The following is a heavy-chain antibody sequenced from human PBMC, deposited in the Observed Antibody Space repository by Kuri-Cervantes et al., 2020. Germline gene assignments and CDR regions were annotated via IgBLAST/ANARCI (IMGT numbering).Heavy chain of an antibody. J-gene: IGHJ6*02. D-gene: IGHD3-9*01. V-gene: IGHV4-4*07. Sequence: SETLSLTCTVSGGSISSYYWSWIRQPAGKGLEWIGRIYTSGSTNYNPSLKSRVTMSVDTSMNQFSLKLSSVTAADTAVYYCARDPTSEGGRYFDWFTSSRRGGYYYYYGMDVWGQGTTVTVSS. CDR1: GGSISSYY. CDR3: ARDPTSEGGRYFDWFTSSRRGGYYYYYGMDV. CDR2: IYTSGST.